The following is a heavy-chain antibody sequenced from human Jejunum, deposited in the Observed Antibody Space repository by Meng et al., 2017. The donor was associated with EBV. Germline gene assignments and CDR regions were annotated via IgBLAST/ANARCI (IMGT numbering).Heavy chain of an antibody. D-gene: IGHD2-8*02. J-gene: IGHJ4*02. CDR2: IDHNGRT. CDR1: GWCCSDYC. CDR3: ATFNCTVGTCSFDS. Sequence: QAPVHEVGAAPLRLSDTLPLPGCVFGWCCSDYCWSGTRQPPGMGLEGIGEIDHNGRTNYNPPLKSLVTLSLLTSKDHFSLRLSSVIAADTAVYCCATFNCTVGTCSFDSWGQGTLVTVSS. V-gene: IGHV4-34*01.